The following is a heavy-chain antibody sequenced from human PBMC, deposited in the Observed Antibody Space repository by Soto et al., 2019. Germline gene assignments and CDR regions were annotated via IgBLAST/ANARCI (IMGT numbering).Heavy chain of an antibody. D-gene: IGHD3-9*01. CDR3: ARGRHVLRYFDWLNYYYGMDV. CDR2: IWYDGSNK. J-gene: IGHJ6*02. CDR1: GFTFSGYV. Sequence: PGGSLRLSCAASGFTFSGYVMHGVGQAPGKGLGWVAVIWYDGSNKYYADSVKGRFTISRDNSKNTLYLQMNSLRAEDTAVYYCARGRHVLRYFDWLNYYYGMDVWGQGTTVTVS. V-gene: IGHV3-33*01.